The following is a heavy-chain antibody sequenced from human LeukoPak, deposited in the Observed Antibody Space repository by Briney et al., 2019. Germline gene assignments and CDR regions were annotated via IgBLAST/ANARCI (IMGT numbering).Heavy chain of an antibody. V-gene: IGHV4-59*12. J-gene: IGHJ6*03. D-gene: IGHD3-3*01. CDR1: GGSISSYY. CDR3: ARGYDFWSGYLLYMDV. CDR2: IYYSGST. Sequence: SETLSLTCTVSGGSISSYYWSWIRQPPGKGLEWIGYIYYSGSTNYNPSLKSRVTISVDTSKNQFPLKLSSVTAADTAVYYCARGYDFWSGYLLYMDVWGNGTTVTVSS.